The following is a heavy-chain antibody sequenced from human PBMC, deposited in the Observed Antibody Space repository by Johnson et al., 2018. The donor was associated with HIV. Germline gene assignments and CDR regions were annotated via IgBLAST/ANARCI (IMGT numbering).Heavy chain of an antibody. Sequence: VYLVESGGGVVRPGGSLRLSCAASGFTFDDYGMSWVRQAPGKGLEWVANIKQDGSEKYYVDSGKGRFTISRDNAKNSLYLQMNSLRAEDTAVYYCARDVGIAENLDAFDIWGQGTMVTVSS. CDR3: ARDVGIAENLDAFDI. D-gene: IGHD6-13*01. J-gene: IGHJ3*02. CDR2: IKQDGSEK. V-gene: IGHV3-7*01. CDR1: GFTFDDYG.